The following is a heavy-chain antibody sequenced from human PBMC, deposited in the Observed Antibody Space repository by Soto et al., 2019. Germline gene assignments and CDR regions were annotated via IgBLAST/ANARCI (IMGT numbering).Heavy chain of an antibody. CDR1: GFTFDDYT. CDR3: AKGKYNWNYYYGMDV. V-gene: IGHV3-43*01. J-gene: IGHJ6*02. D-gene: IGHD1-20*01. CDR2: ISWDGGST. Sequence: GGSLRLSCAASGFTFDDYTIHWVRQAPGKGLEWVSLISWDGGSTYYADSVKGRFTISRDNSKNSLYLQMNSLRTEDTALYYCAKGKYNWNYYYGMDVWGQGTTVTVSS.